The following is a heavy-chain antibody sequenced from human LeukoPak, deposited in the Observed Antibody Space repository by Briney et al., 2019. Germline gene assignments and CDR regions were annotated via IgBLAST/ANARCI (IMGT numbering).Heavy chain of an antibody. J-gene: IGHJ4*02. CDR1: GGSVSSISYY. D-gene: IGHD3-3*01. Sequence: SETLSLTCTVSGGSVSSISYYWGWIRQPPGKGLEWIGSIFYSGSTYFNPSLKSRVTMSVDTSKNQFSLKLSSVTAADTAVYYCTHRPFGVVFDYWGQGTLVTVSS. V-gene: IGHV4-39*07. CDR3: THRPFGVVFDY. CDR2: IFYSGST.